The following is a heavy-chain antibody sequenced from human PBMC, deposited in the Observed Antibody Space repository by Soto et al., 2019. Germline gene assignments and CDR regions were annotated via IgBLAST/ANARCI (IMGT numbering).Heavy chain of an antibody. V-gene: IGHV1-69*18. CDR2: IIPFIGTA. J-gene: IGHJ6*02. D-gene: IGHD4-4*01. CDR3: ARVVMTTVPASYYYGMDV. Sequence: QVQLVQSGAEVKKPGSSVTVSCKASGGTFSSYAISWVRQAPGQGLEWMGRIIPFIGTANYAQKFQGRVTITADECTSTAYRERTSRRSEDTAVYYCARVVMTTVPASYYYGMDVWGQGTTVTVSS. CDR1: GGTFSSYA.